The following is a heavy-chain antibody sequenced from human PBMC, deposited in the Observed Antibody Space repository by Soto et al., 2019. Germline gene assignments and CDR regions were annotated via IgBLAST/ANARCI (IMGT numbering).Heavy chain of an antibody. D-gene: IGHD6-19*01. CDR3: AKDIGSGWPPGAFDI. J-gene: IGHJ3*02. CDR1: GFTFDDYA. Sequence: EVQLVESGGGLVQPGRSLRLSCAASGFTFDDYAMHWVRQAPGKGLEWVSGISWNSGSIGYADSVKGRFTISRDNAKNSLYLQMNSLRAEDTALYYCAKDIGSGWPPGAFDIWGQGTMVTVSS. CDR2: ISWNSGSI. V-gene: IGHV3-9*01.